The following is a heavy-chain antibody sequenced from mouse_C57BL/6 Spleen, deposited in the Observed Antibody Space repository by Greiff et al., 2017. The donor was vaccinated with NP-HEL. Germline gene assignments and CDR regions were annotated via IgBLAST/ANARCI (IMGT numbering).Heavy chain of an antibody. CDR3: ARFYDGSSYDWYFDV. CDR2: IYPGSGST. Sequence: QVQLQQPGAELVKPGASVKMSCKASGYTFTSYWITWVKQRPGQGLEWIGDIYPGSGSTNYNEKFKSKATLTVDTSSSTAYMQLSSLTSEDSAVYYCARFYDGSSYDWYFDVWGTGTTVTVSS. V-gene: IGHV1-55*01. J-gene: IGHJ1*03. D-gene: IGHD1-1*01. CDR1: GYTFTSYW.